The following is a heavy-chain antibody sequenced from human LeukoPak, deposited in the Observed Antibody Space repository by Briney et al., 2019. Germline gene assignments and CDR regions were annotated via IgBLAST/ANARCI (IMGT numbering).Heavy chain of an antibody. CDR2: MNPNSGNT. Sequence: GASVKVSCKASGYTFSSYDINWVRQATGQGLEWMGWMNPNSGNTGYAQKFQGRVTMTRNTSISTAYMELSSLRSEDTAVYYCARTSGYSSGWYNFDDYYGMDVWGQGTTVTVSS. CDR1: GYTFSSYD. V-gene: IGHV1-8*01. CDR3: ARTSGYSSGWYNFDDYYGMDV. J-gene: IGHJ6*02. D-gene: IGHD6-19*01.